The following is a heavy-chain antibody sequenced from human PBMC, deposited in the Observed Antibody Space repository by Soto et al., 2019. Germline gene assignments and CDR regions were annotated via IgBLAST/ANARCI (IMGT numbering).Heavy chain of an antibody. CDR2: IKQDGSEK. J-gene: IGHJ4*02. V-gene: IGHV3-7*01. CDR3: ARDLGSSWYDY. CDR1: GFTFSSYW. Sequence: GSLRLSCAASGFTFSSYWMSWVRQAQGKGLEWVANIKQDGSEKYYVDSVKGRFTISRDNAKNSLYLQMNSLRAEDTAVYYCARDLGSSWYDYWGQGTLVTVAS. D-gene: IGHD6-13*01.